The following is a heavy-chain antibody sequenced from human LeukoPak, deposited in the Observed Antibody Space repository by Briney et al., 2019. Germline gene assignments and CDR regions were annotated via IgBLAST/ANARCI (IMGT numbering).Heavy chain of an antibody. CDR1: GYTFTSYD. D-gene: IGHD3-10*01. CDR3: ARALSMVRGVLYYHGMDV. J-gene: IGHJ6*02. Sequence: ASVKVSCMAPGYTFTSYDINWVRQATGQGLEWMGWMSPNSGNTGYAENFQGRVTMTTNTSISTAYMEVSSLRSEDTAVYYCARALSMVRGVLYYHGMDVWGQGTTVTVSS. V-gene: IGHV1-8*01. CDR2: MSPNSGNT.